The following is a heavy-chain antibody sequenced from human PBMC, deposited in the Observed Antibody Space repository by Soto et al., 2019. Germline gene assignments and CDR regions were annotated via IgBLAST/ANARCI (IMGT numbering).Heavy chain of an antibody. Sequence: TSETLSLTCAVYGGSFSGYYWSLIRQPPGKGLEWIGEINHSGSTNYNPSLKSRVTISVDTSKNQFSLKLSSVTAADTAVYYCARVGAGNDYGDYLDYWGQGTLVTVSS. D-gene: IGHD4-17*01. V-gene: IGHV4-34*01. CDR2: INHSGST. CDR1: GGSFSGYY. J-gene: IGHJ4*02. CDR3: ARVGAGNDYGDYLDY.